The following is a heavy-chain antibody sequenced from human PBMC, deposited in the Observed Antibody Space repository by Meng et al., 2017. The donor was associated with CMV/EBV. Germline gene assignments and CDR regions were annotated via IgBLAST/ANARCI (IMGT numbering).Heavy chain of an antibody. CDR1: GFTFSSYG. D-gene: IGHD2-2*01. J-gene: IGHJ6*02. CDR2: IRYDGSNK. CDR3: ARAEGEYQLQPYYYGMDV. Sequence: GESLKISCAASGFTFSSYGMHWVRQAPGKGLEWVAFIRYDGSNKYYADSAKGRFTISRDNSKNTLYLQMNSLRAEDTAVYYCARAEGEYQLQPYYYGMDVWGQGTTVTVSS. V-gene: IGHV3-30*02.